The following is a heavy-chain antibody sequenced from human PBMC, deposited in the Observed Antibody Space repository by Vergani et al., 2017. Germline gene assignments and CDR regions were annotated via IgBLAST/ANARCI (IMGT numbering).Heavy chain of an antibody. D-gene: IGHD6-19*01. Sequence: EVQLLESGGGLVQPGGSLRLSCAASGFTFSSYAMSWVRQAPGKGLEWVSVIYSGGSSTYYADSVKGRFTISRDNSKNTLYLQMNSLRAEDTAVYYCARDRGIAVAGTHYYYGMDVWGQGTTVTVSS. V-gene: IGHV3-23*03. CDR2: IYSGGSST. CDR3: ARDRGIAVAGTHYYYGMDV. J-gene: IGHJ6*02. CDR1: GFTFSSYA.